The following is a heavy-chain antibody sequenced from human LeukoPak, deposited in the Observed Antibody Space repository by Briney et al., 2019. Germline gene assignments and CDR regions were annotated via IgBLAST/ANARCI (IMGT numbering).Heavy chain of an antibody. J-gene: IGHJ3*02. CDR2: MNPNSGNT. V-gene: IGHV1-8*01. Sequence: ASVKVSCKASGYTFTSYDINWVRQATGQGLEWMGWMNPNSGNTGYAQKFQGRVTMTRNTSISTAYMELSSLGSEDTAVYYCARGGRITIFGDAFDIWGQGTMVTVSS. CDR3: ARGGRITIFGDAFDI. CDR1: GYTFTSYD. D-gene: IGHD3-3*01.